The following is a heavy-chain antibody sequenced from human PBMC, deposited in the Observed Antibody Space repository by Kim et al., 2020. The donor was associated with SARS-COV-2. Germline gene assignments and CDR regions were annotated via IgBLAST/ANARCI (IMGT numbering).Heavy chain of an antibody. CDR2: ISYDGSNK. J-gene: IGHJ4*02. CDR3: AREGGYDFWGGYLDY. D-gene: IGHD3-3*01. V-gene: IGHV3-30*04. Sequence: GGSLRLSCAASGFTFSSYAMHWVRQAPGKGLEWVAVISYDGSNKYYADSVKGRFTISRDNSKNTLYLQMNSLRAEDTAVYYCAREGGYDFWGGYLDYWGQGTLVTVSS. CDR1: GFTFSSYA.